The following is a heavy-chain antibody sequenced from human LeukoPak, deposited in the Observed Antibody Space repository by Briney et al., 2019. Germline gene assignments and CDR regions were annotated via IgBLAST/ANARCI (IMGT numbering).Heavy chain of an antibody. CDR1: GFTFSSYA. Sequence: PGGSLRLSCAASGFTFSSYAMSWVRQAPGKELEWVSAISGSGGSTYYADSVKGRFTISRDNSKNTLYLQMNSLRAEDTAVYYCAKAGRGGSGWYIDYWGQGTLVTVSS. V-gene: IGHV3-23*01. CDR2: ISGSGGST. J-gene: IGHJ4*02. CDR3: AKAGRGGSGWYIDY. D-gene: IGHD6-19*01.